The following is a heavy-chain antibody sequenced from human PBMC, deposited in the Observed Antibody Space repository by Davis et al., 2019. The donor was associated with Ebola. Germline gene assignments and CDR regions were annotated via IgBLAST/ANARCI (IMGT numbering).Heavy chain of an antibody. D-gene: IGHD5-24*01. J-gene: IGHJ4*02. Sequence: GESLKISCAASGFTFSDYYMSWIRQAPGKGLEWVSYISSSGSTIYYADSVKGRFTISRDNAKNSLYLQMNSLRDEDTAVYYCARDPSHAKRWLHNYYFDYWGQGTLVTVSS. CDR3: ARDPSHAKRWLHNYYFDY. V-gene: IGHV3-11*04. CDR1: GFTFSDYY. CDR2: ISSSGSTI.